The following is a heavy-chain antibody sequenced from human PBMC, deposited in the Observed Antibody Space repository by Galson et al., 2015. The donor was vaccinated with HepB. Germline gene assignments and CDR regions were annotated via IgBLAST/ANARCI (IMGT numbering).Heavy chain of an antibody. V-gene: IGHV3-11*01. Sequence: SLRLSCAASGFTLSDYYMNWIRQAPGKGLEWVSYISSFGNTMYYADSVKGRFTISRDNAKNSLYLQMNSLRAEDTAVYYCARDQRARFYGDYDRRYFVHWGQGTLVTASS. D-gene: IGHD4-17*01. CDR3: ARDQRARFYGDYDRRYFVH. CDR1: GFTLSDYY. CDR2: ISSFGNTM. J-gene: IGHJ4*02.